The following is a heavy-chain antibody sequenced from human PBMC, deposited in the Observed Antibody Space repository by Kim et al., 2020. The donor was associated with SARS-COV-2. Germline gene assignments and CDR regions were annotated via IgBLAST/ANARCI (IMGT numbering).Heavy chain of an antibody. CDR3: ARDARQSGYSYYYGMDV. D-gene: IGHD3-3*01. CDR2: IYYSGST. V-gene: IGHV4-31*03. CDR1: GGSISSGGYY. Sequence: SETLSLTCTVSGGSISSGGYYWSWIRQHPGKGLEWIGYIYYSGSTYYNPSLKSRVTISVDTSKNQFSLKLSSVTAADTAVYYCARDARQSGYSYYYGMDVWGQGTTVTVSS. J-gene: IGHJ6*02.